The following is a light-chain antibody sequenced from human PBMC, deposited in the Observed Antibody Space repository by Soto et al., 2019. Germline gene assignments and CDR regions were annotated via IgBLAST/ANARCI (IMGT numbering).Light chain of an antibody. CDR3: HQASSFPCT. V-gene: IGKV1-12*01. CDR1: HDIKKW. CDR2: AAS. Sequence: DIQMTQSPSSVSASVGDTINITCRASHDIKKWLAWYQQKPGKDPKVLIYAASNLESGVSPRFGGSGAGTEFSLTISSLQGGDFVTYFCHQASSFPCTFGPGTKVDIQ. J-gene: IGKJ3*01.